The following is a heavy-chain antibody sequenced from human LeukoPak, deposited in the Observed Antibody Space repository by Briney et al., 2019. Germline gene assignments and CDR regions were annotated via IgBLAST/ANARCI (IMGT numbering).Heavy chain of an antibody. CDR1: GFTFRSHW. Sequence: GGSLRLSCVGSGFTFRSHWVNWVRQSPGKGLAWVANIKPDGIDKYYVDSARGRFTVSRDNAKNSAFLQMNSLRAEDTAIYYCARDYPGDWFPWEDYFDNWGQGTLVTVSS. V-gene: IGHV3-7*01. J-gene: IGHJ4*02. CDR3: ARDYPGDWFPWEDYFDN. D-gene: IGHD3-9*01. CDR2: IKPDGIDK.